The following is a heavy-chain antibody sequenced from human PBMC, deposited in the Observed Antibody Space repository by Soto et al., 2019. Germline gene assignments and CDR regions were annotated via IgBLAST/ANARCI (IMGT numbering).Heavy chain of an antibody. CDR1: GYTFTSYG. CDR3: ATVPGRFLEWLLPPDY. J-gene: IGHJ4*02. V-gene: IGHV1-18*01. D-gene: IGHD3-3*01. Sequence: GASVKVSCKASGYTFTSYGISWVRQAPGQGLECMGWISAYNGNTNYAQKVQGRVTMTTDTSTSTAYMELRNLRSDDTAVYYCATVPGRFLEWLLPPDYWGQGTRVTVSS. CDR2: ISAYNGNT.